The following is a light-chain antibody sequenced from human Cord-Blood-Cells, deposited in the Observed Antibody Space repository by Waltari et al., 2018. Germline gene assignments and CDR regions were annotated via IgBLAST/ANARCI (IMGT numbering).Light chain of an antibody. CDR2: AAS. J-gene: IGKJ1*01. CDR3: QQSYSTPWT. V-gene: IGKV1-39*01. CDR1: QSISSY. Sequence: DIQMTQSPSSLSASVRDRVTITCRASQSISSYFNWYQQKPGKAPKLLIYAASSLQSGVPARFSGSGSGTDFTLTISSLQPEDFATYYCQQSYSTPWTFGQGTKVEIK.